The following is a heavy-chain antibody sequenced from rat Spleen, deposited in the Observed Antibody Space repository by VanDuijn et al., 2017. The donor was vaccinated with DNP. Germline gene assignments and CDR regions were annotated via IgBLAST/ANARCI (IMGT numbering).Heavy chain of an antibody. CDR3: TTDLNLLDA. J-gene: IGHJ4*01. Sequence: EVQLVESGGGLVQPGRSLKLSCAASGFTFSAYYMAWVRQAPTRGLEWVASISYDGGSTYYRDSVKGRFTISRDDAKSSLYLQMDSLRSEDTATYYCTTDLNLLDAWGQGTSVTVSS. D-gene: IGHD1-1*01. CDR1: GFTFSAYY. CDR2: ISYDGGST. V-gene: IGHV5-20*01.